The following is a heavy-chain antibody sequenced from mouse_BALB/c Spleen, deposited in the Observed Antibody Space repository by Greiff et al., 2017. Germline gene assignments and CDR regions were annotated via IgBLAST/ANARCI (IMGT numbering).Heavy chain of an antibody. V-gene: IGHV1-87*01. D-gene: IGHD1-1*02. J-gene: IGHJ4*01. CDR3: ARGIYGRYYAMDY. CDR2: IYPGDGDT. Sequence: VQLVESGAELARPGASVKLSCKASGYTFTSYWMQWVKQGPGQGLEWIGAIYPGDGDTRYTQKFKGKATLTADKSSSTAYMQLSSLASEDSAVYYCARGIYGRYYAMDYWGQGTSVTVSS. CDR1: GYTFTSYW.